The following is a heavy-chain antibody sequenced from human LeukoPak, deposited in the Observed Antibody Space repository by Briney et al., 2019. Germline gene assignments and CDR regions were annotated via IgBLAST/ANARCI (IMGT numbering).Heavy chain of an antibody. J-gene: IGHJ3*02. Sequence: GGSLRLSCAASGFTFSTYSMNWVRQAPGKGLEWVSSISSSSSYIYYADSVKGRFTISRDNAKKSLYLQMNSLRAEDTAVYYCARDGNIVVVTAIWMNAFDIWGQGTMVTVSS. CDR1: GFTFSTYS. V-gene: IGHV3-21*01. D-gene: IGHD2-21*02. CDR3: ARDGNIVVVTAIWMNAFDI. CDR2: ISSSSSYI.